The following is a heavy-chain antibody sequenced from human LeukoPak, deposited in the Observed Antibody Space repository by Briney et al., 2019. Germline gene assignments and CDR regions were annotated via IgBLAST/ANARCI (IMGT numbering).Heavy chain of an antibody. J-gene: IGHJ4*02. Sequence: GGSLRLSCEASGFTFSTYWMTWVRQAPGKGLEWVANIKQDGTEKYYADSVKGRFSISRDNSKNTLYLQMNSLRLEDTAVYHCAKDYLVEAQRVYYFDYWGQGTLVTVSS. V-gene: IGHV3-7*01. CDR3: AKDYLVEAQRVYYFDY. CDR1: GFTFSTYW. CDR2: IKQDGTEK. D-gene: IGHD1-26*01.